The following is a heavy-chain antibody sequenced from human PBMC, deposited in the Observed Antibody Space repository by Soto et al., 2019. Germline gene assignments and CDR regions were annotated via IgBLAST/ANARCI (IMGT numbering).Heavy chain of an antibody. D-gene: IGHD3-10*01. V-gene: IGHV4-59*01. CDR3: ARLGFGESDYYYYGMDV. CDR1: GGSISSYY. CDR2: IYYSGST. J-gene: IGHJ6*02. Sequence: SETLSLTCTVSGGSISSYYWSWIRQPPGKGLEWIGYIYYSGSTNYNPSLKSRVTISVDTSKNQFSLKLSSVTAADTAVYYCARLGFGESDYYYYGMDVWGQGTTVT.